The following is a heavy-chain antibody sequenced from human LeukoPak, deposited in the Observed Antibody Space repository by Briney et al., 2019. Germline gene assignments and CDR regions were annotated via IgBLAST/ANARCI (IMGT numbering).Heavy chain of an antibody. CDR2: IKQDGSKK. J-gene: IGHJ4*02. CDR3: TRVGYIDEGIDY. V-gene: IGHV3-7*04. D-gene: IGHD5-24*01. Sequence: GGYLRLSCVASGFPFSSYWMTWVRQAPGKGLEWVANIKQDGSKKSYVDSVKGRFTISRDNAENSLYLQMNSLRAEDTAIYYCTRVGYIDEGIDYWGQGTLVTVSS. CDR1: GFPFSSYW.